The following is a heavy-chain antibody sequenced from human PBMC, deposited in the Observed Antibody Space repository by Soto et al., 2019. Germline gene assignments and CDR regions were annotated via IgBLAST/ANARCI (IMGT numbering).Heavy chain of an antibody. CDR1: GFTFSSYG. V-gene: IGHV3-30*18. CDR2: ISYDGSNK. J-gene: IGHJ4*02. Sequence: GGSLRLSCAASGFTFSSYGMHWVRQAPGKGLEWVAVISYDGSNKYYADSVKGRFTISRDNSKNTLYLQMNSLRAEDTAVYYCAKDEGGGSCDYWGQGTLVTVSS. D-gene: IGHD2-15*01. CDR3: AKDEGGGSCDY.